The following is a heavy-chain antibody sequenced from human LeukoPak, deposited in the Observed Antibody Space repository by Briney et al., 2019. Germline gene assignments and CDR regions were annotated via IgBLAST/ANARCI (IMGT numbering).Heavy chain of an antibody. J-gene: IGHJ5*02. CDR1: GYTFTGYY. V-gene: IGHV1-2*02. D-gene: IGHD2-15*01. CDR3: ARLRRRYCSGGSCYSNWFDP. CDR2: INPNSGGT. Sequence: GASVKVSCKASGYTFTGYYMHWVRQAPGQGLEWMGWINPNSGGTNYAQKFQGRVTMTRDTSISTAYMELRSLRSDDTAVYYCARLRRRYCSGGSCYSNWFDPWGQGTLVTVSS.